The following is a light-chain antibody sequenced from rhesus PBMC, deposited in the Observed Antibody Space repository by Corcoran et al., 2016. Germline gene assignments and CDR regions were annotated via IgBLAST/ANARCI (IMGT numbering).Light chain of an antibody. CDR1: QGITNY. CDR2: DAS. Sequence: DIQMTQSPSSLSASVGDRVTVTCRASQGITNYLSWSQQKPGKAPSLLIYDASTLQSGVPSRFSGSGSGTDSTLTISSLQPEDFATYYCLQYNSVPFTFGPGTKLDIE. J-gene: IGKJ3*01. CDR3: LQYNSVPFT. V-gene: IGKV1S21*01.